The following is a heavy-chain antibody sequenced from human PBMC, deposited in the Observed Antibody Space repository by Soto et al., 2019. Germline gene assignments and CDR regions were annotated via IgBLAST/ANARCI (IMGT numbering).Heavy chain of an antibody. CDR3: ARDRLGVRGVRGAFDI. CDR2: IIPIFGTA. Sequence: ASVKVSCKASGGTFSSYAISWVRQAPGQGLEWMGGIIPIFGTANYAQKFQGRVTITADESTSTAYMELSSLRSEDTAVYYCARDRLGVRGVRGAFDIWGQGTTVTVSS. D-gene: IGHD3-10*01. V-gene: IGHV1-69*13. CDR1: GGTFSSYA. J-gene: IGHJ3*02.